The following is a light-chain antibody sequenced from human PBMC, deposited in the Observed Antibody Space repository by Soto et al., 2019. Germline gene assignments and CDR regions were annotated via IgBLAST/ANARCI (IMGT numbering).Light chain of an antibody. V-gene: IGKV3-20*01. J-gene: IGKJ2*01. CDR2: GAF. CDR1: QSVSSSY. CDR3: QQYGRSPPYT. Sequence: EIVLTQSPGTLSLSPGERATLSCRASQSVSSSYLAWYQQKPGQAPRLLIYGAFSRATGIPDRFSDSGSGTDFNLPISRLEPEDFAVYYCQQYGRSPPYTFGQGTKLEIK.